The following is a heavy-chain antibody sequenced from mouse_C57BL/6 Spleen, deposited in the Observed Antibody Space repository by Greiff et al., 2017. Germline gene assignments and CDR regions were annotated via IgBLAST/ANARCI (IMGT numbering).Heavy chain of an antibody. CDR1: GYTFTDYN. CDR3: ARDTTVVATGYFDV. V-gene: IGHV1-18*01. J-gene: IGHJ1*03. D-gene: IGHD1-1*01. Sequence: EVQLQQSGPELVKPGASVKIPCKASGYTFTDYNMDWVKQSHGKSLEWIGDINPNNGGTIYNQKFKGKATLTVDKSSSTAYMELRSLTSEDTAVYYCARDTTVVATGYFDVWGTGTTVTVSS. CDR2: INPNNGGT.